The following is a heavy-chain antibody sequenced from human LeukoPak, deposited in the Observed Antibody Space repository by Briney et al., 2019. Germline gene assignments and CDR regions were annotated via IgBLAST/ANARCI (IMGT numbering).Heavy chain of an antibody. CDR2: ISSRNSFI. CDR1: GINFNDYT. Sequence: PGGSLRLSCEGSGINFNDYTMNWVRQAPGKGLEWVSSISSRNSFIHCTDSVKGRFTISRDNFKNTLYLQMNSLRDEDTAAYYCGKITGSGIEHWGQGTLVTVSS. D-gene: IGHD6-13*01. V-gene: IGHV3-21*04. J-gene: IGHJ4*02. CDR3: GKITGSGIEH.